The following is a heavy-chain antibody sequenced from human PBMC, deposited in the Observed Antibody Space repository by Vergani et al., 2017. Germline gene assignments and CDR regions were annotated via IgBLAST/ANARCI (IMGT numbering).Heavy chain of an antibody. CDR3: AEDLSYSSTYYYYMDG. D-gene: IGHD6-13*01. CDR1: GFTFSSYA. Sequence: EVHLLESGGGLVQPGGSLRLSCAASGFTFSSYAMSWVRQAPGKGLEWVSAISGSGGSTYYADSVKGRFPISRDNSKNRLYLQMNSLRAEDTAVYYCAEDLSYSSTYYYYMDGWSKGTTVTVSS. CDR2: ISGSGGST. V-gene: IGHV3-23*01. J-gene: IGHJ6*03.